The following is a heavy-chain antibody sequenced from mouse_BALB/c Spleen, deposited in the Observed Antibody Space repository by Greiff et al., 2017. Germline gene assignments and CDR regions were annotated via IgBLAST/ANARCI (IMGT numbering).Heavy chain of an antibody. J-gene: IGHJ2*01. CDR1: GYTFTDYE. D-gene: IGHD2-14*01. V-gene: IGHV1-15*01. Sequence: ESGAELVRPGASVTLSCKASGYTFTDYEMHWVKQTPVHGLEWIGAIDPETGGTAYNQKFKGKATLTADKSSSTAYMELRSLTSEDSAVYYCTRRYRYDGYFDYWGQGTTLTVSS. CDR2: IDPETGGT. CDR3: TRRYRYDGYFDY.